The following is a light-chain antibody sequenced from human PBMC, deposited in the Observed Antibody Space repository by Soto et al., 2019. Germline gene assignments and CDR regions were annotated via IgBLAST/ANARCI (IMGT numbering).Light chain of an antibody. CDR3: SSYTSGSTLGV. CDR1: SSDVGAYNY. J-gene: IGLJ3*02. V-gene: IGLV2-14*01. CDR2: EVS. Sequence: QSALTQPASVSGSPGQSITISCTGISSDVGAYNYVSWYQQHPGKAPKLMIYEVSNRPSGVSNRFSASKSVNTASLTISGLQAEDEADYYCSSYTSGSTLGVFGGGTKLTVL.